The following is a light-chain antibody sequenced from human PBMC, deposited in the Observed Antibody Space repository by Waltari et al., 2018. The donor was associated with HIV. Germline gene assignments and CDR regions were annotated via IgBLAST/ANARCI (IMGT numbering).Light chain of an antibody. V-gene: IGLV7-46*01. J-gene: IGLJ2*01. CDR1: TGAVPSGNF. Sequence: QAVVTQEPSLTVSPGGTVTLTCASSTGAVPSGNFPQWFQRRPVQAPTTVLFDTSNRHSLTPARFSGSLLGGKAALTLSGAQFEDEADYFCLLSFNGVVVFGGGTSLTVL. CDR3: LLSFNGVVV. CDR2: DTS.